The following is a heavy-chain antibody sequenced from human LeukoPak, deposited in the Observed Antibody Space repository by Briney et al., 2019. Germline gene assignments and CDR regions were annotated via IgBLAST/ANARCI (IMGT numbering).Heavy chain of an antibody. Sequence: SETLSLTCAVSGGSISSGGYSWSWIRQPPGKGLEWIGYIYHSGSTYYNPSLKSRVTISVDRSKNQFSLELSSVTAADTAVYYCARFGYDYHFDYWGQGTLVTVSS. CDR1: GGSISSGGYS. CDR2: IYHSGST. D-gene: IGHD5-12*01. J-gene: IGHJ4*02. CDR3: ARFGYDYHFDY. V-gene: IGHV4-30-2*01.